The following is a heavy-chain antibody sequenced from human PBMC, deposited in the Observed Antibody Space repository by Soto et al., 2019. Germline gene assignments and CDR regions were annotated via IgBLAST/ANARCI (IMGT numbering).Heavy chain of an antibody. J-gene: IGHJ6*03. D-gene: IGHD6-13*01. Sequence: QVQLVQSGAEVKKPGASVKVSCKASGYTFTSYYMHWVRQAPGQGLEWMGIINPSGGSTSYAQKFQGRVTMTRDTSTSTVYMELSSLRSEDTAVYYCARGIAARGRYYYYYYMDVWGKGTTVTVSS. V-gene: IGHV1-46*03. CDR2: INPSGGST. CDR1: GYTFTSYY. CDR3: ARGIAARGRYYYYYYMDV.